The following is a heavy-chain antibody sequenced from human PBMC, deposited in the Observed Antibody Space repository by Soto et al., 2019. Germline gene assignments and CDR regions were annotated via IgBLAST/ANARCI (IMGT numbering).Heavy chain of an antibody. CDR1: GYSFTSYW. J-gene: IGHJ6*03. Sequence: GETLKISCKGSGYSFTSYWIGWVRQMPGKGLEWMGIIYPGDSDTRYSPSFQGQVTISADKSISTAYLQWSSLKASDTAMYYCARHPSATVDYYMDVWCKGTTLTVSS. CDR3: ARHPSATVDYYMDV. CDR2: IYPGDSDT. V-gene: IGHV5-51*01. D-gene: IGHD4-17*01.